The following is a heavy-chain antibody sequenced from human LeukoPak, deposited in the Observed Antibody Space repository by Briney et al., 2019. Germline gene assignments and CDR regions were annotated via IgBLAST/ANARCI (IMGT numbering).Heavy chain of an antibody. Sequence: GGSLRLSCAASGFTLSSHGMHWVRQAPGKGLEWVAGMWYDGSKEDYADSVKGRFTISRDMSKSTLNLQMNSLRVEDTAMFYCARDLSFGSLDFRGQGTLVTVSS. V-gene: IGHV3-33*01. CDR3: ARDLSFGSLDF. CDR2: MWYDGSKE. J-gene: IGHJ4*02. D-gene: IGHD1-26*01. CDR1: GFTLSSHG.